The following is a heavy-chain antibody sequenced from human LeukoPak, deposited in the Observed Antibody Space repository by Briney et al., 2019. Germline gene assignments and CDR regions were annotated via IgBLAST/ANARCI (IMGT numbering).Heavy chain of an antibody. CDR3: ARDRSPRIVLMVYAMRKQNYYGMDV. CDR2: IYTSGST. V-gene: IGHV4-4*07. CDR1: GGSFSGYY. J-gene: IGHJ6*02. Sequence: SETLSLTCAVYGGSFSGYYWSWIRQPAGKGLEWIGRIYTSGSTNYNPSLKSRVTMSVDTSKNQFSLKLSSVTAADTAVYYCARDRSPRIVLMVYAMRKQNYYGMDVWGQGTTVTVSS. D-gene: IGHD2-8*01.